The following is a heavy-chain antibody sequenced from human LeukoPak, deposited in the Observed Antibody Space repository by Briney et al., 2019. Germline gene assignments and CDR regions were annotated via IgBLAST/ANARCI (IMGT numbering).Heavy chain of an antibody. CDR1: GGSIVSEAYY. D-gene: IGHD6-19*01. J-gene: IGHJ4*02. V-gene: IGHV4-39*01. CDR2: VYYSGDT. Sequence: SETLSLTCTVYGGSIVSEAYYWAWIRQPPGKGLEWVGSVYYSGDTYYNPSLASRLTISVATSTNQFSLKLRSATAADTGIYFCATQQSPGWPPRGDDYWGQGILVTVSS. CDR3: ATQQSPGWPPRGDDY.